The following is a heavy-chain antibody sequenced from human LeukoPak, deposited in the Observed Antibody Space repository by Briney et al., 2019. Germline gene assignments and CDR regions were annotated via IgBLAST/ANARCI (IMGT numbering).Heavy chain of an antibody. D-gene: IGHD5-18*01. V-gene: IGHV3-23*01. CDR1: GFTFSASA. J-gene: IGHJ4*02. CDR3: AKNHISGYSYGSTYFDY. Sequence: GGSLRLSCAASGFTFSASAMNWVRQAPAKGLEWVSSVNGGGSSTYYADSVKGRFTISRDNSRNTLYLQMNSLRVEDTAVYYCAKNHISGYSYGSTYFDYWGQGTLVTVSS. CDR2: VNGGGSST.